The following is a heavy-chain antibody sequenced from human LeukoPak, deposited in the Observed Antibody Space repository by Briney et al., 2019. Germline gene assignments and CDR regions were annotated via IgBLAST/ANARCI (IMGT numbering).Heavy chain of an antibody. J-gene: IGHJ6*03. CDR2: IYTSGST. Sequence: SETLSLTCTVSGNSFGDYYWSWIRQPAGKGLEWIGRIYTSGSTNYNPSLKSRVTMSVDTSKNQFSLKLSSVTAADTAVYYCARAVGSGSFQTYYYYMDVWGKGTTVTISS. V-gene: IGHV4-4*07. CDR3: ARAVGSGSFQTYYYYMDV. D-gene: IGHD3-10*01. CDR1: GNSFGDYY.